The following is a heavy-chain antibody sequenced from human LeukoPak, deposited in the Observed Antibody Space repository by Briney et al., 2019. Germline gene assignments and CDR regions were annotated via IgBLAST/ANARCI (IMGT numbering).Heavy chain of an antibody. CDR1: GFTFSTSG. Sequence: GGSLRLSCAASGFTFSTSGMTWVRQTPGKGLEWVSVIHNDGSTYYADSVKGRFTISRDNSKNTLYLQMNSLRAEDTALYYCARDRPYGGKGDFDYWGQGTLVTVSS. V-gene: IGHV3-66*01. CDR3: ARDRPYGGKGDFDY. D-gene: IGHD4-23*01. J-gene: IGHJ4*02. CDR2: IHNDGST.